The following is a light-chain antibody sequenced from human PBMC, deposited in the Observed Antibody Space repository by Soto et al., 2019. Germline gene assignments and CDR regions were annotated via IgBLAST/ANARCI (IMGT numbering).Light chain of an antibody. J-gene: IGKJ1*01. V-gene: IGKV3-11*01. CDR2: DTS. CDR1: QNIEKY. Sequence: EIVMTQSPATLYLSPGERATLSCRASQNIEKYLAWYQQKPGQAPRLLIYDTSNRATGIPARFSGSGSGTDCSLTISSLESEDFAGVYCTQRSAWPWTSGQGTKVEI. CDR3: TQRSAWPWT.